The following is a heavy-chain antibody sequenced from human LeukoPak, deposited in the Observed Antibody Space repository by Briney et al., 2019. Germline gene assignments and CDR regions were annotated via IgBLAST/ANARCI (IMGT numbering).Heavy chain of an antibody. J-gene: IGHJ4*02. D-gene: IGHD2-2*01. CDR1: GFSFSNYA. Sequence: GGSLRLSCVSSGFSFSNYAMSWVRQAPGKGLVWVSHINGDGSWTTYADSVKGRFTISKDNAKNTVYLQMNNLRAEDTAVYYCVSFYETYWGRGTLVTVSS. CDR2: INGDGSWT. CDR3: VSFYETY. V-gene: IGHV3-74*01.